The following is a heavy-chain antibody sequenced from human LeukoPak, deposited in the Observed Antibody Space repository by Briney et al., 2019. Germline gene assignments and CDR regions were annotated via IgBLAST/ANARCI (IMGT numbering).Heavy chain of an antibody. J-gene: IGHJ4*02. CDR1: GGSIGNFF. V-gene: IGHV4-59*01. D-gene: IGHD1-26*01. CDR3: ARDWELGH. CDR2: IYENGRT. Sequence: SETLSLTCTVSGGSIGNFFWSWIRQPPGEGLEWIGFIYENGRTSYNPSLKSRVTISVDMSKNQFSLRLTSMTAADTAVYYCARDWELGHWGRGILDTVTS.